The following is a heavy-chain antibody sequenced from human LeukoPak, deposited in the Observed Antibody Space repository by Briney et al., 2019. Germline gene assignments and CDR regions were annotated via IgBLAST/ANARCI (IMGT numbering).Heavy chain of an antibody. CDR3: AKGAAGVAASRDSFDP. J-gene: IGHJ5*02. V-gene: IGHV3-30*04. D-gene: IGHD6-6*01. CDR1: GFTFNAYA. Sequence: GGSLRLSCEVSGFTFNAYAMHWVRQAPGEGLEWVAVVIYDGSDKYYADSVQGRFTISRDNSKNTLYLQMNSLRPDDTAFYFCAKGAAGVAASRDSFDPWGQGTLVTVSS. CDR2: VIYDGSDK.